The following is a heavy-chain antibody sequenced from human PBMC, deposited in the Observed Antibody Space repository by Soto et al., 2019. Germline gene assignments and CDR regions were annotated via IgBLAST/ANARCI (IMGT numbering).Heavy chain of an antibody. V-gene: IGHV3-23*01. CDR3: AKALRIAVAGTGYYFDY. CDR1: GFTFSSYA. Sequence: PVGSLRLSCAASGFTFSSYAMSCVRQAPGKGLEWVSAISGSGGSTYYADSVKGRFTISRDNSKNTLYLQMNSLRAEDTAVYYCAKALRIAVAGTGYYFDYWGQGTLVTVYS. D-gene: IGHD6-19*01. CDR2: ISGSGGST. J-gene: IGHJ4*02.